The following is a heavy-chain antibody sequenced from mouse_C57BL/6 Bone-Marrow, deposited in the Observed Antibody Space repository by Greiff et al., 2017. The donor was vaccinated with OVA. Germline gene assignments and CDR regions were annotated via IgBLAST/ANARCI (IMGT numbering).Heavy chain of an antibody. CDR1: GYTFTSYW. CDR3: ARAAYGSSY. Sequence: VQGVESGAELVKPGASVKMSCKASGYTFTSYWITWVKQRPGQGLEWIGDIYPGSGSTNYNEKFKSKATLTVDTSSSTAYMQLSSLTSEDSAVYYCARAAYGSSYWGQGTTLTVSS. V-gene: IGHV1-55*01. J-gene: IGHJ2*01. D-gene: IGHD1-1*01. CDR2: IYPGSGST.